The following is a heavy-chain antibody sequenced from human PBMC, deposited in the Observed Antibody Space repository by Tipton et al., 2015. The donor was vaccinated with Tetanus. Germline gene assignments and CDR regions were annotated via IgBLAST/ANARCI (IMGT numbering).Heavy chain of an antibody. Sequence: TLSLTCTVSGDSINSGGYYWTWVRQHPGKGLEWIAYISYSGGTHYSPSLKSRVVLSRDTSKNQFSLNLSSVTAADTAVYYCAREGGPYCGGDCYLDYWGQGTLVTVSS. J-gene: IGHJ4*02. V-gene: IGHV4-31*03. CDR2: ISYSGGT. CDR1: GDSINSGGYY. D-gene: IGHD2-21*02. CDR3: AREGGPYCGGDCYLDY.